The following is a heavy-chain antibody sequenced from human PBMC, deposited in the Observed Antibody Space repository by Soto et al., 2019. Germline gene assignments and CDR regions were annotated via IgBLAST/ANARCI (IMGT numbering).Heavy chain of an antibody. V-gene: IGHV1-46*01. CDR2: INPSGDSR. CDR3: ARDNIQNYGTPAASPWFQP. D-gene: IGHD2-15*01. J-gene: IGHJ5*02. Sequence: SVKLSCTAFGFSFSDYVMHWVRQAPGQGLEWMGIINPSGDSRNYAQKFQCRVTITRDTSTSTVYMNLSSLRYEDTAVYYCARDNIQNYGTPAASPWFQPWGQGTSVTVCS. CDR1: GFSFSDYV.